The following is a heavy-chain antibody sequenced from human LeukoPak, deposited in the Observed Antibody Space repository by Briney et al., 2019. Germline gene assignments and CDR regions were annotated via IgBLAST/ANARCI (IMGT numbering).Heavy chain of an antibody. CDR1: AGSMSSYY. D-gene: IGHD2-15*01. Sequence: PSESLSLTCTVSAGSMSSYYWSWIRQPPGKGLEWIGDIYNSGSTNDNPSLKSRVTISVDTSNNQFSLKLTSVTAADTAVYYCARHRRNCSGGSCYSHFDYWGQGTLVTVSS. CDR3: ARHRRNCSGGSCYSHFDY. V-gene: IGHV4-59*01. CDR2: IYNSGST. J-gene: IGHJ4*02.